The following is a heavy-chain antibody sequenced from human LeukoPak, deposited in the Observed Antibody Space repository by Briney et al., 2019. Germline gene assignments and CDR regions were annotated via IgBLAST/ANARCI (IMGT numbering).Heavy chain of an antibody. CDR2: ISYDGSNK. CDR3: ARVGYCSSTSCYSGAFDI. J-gene: IGHJ3*02. CDR1: GFTFSSYA. D-gene: IGHD2-2*01. V-gene: IGHV3-30*04. Sequence: GRSLRLSCAASGFTFSSYAMHWVRQAPGKGLEWVAVISYDGSNKYYADSVTGRFTISRDNSKNTLYLQMNSLRAEDTAVYYCARVGYCSSTSCYSGAFDIWGQGTMVTVSS.